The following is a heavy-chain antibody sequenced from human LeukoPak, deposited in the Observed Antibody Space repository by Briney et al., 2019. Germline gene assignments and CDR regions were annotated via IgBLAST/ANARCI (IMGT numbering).Heavy chain of an antibody. J-gene: IGHJ6*02. V-gene: IGHV3-74*01. Sequence: GGSLRLSCAASGFTFSSYWMHWVRQAPGKGLVWVSRINSDGSSTSYADSVKGRFTISRDNAKNTLYLQMNSPRAEDTAVYYCARDGPVYCSGGSCYSYYYGMDVRGQGTTVTVSS. D-gene: IGHD2-15*01. CDR3: ARDGPVYCSGGSCYSYYYGMDV. CDR2: INSDGSST. CDR1: GFTFSSYW.